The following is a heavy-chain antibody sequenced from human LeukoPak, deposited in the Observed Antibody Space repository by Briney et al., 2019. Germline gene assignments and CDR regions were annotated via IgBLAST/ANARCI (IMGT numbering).Heavy chain of an antibody. CDR2: IYYSGST. V-gene: IGHV4-59*12. D-gene: IGHD3-10*01. CDR3: AKSNGYGLVDI. CDR1: GASISSYY. J-gene: IGHJ3*02. Sequence: PSETLSLTCTVSGASISSYYWSWIRQPPGRGLEWIGYIYYSGSTYYSPSLKSRVTISLDTSRNQFSLKLNSVTAADTAVYYCAKSNGYGLVDIWGQGTMVTVSS.